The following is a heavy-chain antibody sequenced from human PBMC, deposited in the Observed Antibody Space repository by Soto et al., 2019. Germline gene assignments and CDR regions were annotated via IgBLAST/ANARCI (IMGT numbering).Heavy chain of an antibody. CDR1: GFSLSTSGVS. V-gene: IGHV2-5*02. Sequence: QITLKASGPTLVKPTKTLTVTCTFSGFSLSTSGVSVGWIRQPPGKTLEWLALIYWDEDKRYRPYLKTRLTITKYTVKTQVVLTMTNMDPVDTASYYCLHNMAAAFDFWGQGNLVTVSS. J-gene: IGHJ4*02. CDR2: IYWDEDK. CDR3: LHNMAAAFDF. D-gene: IGHD6-13*01.